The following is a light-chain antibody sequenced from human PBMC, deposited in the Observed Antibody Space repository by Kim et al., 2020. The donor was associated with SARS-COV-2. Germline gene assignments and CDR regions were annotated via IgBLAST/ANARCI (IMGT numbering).Light chain of an antibody. CDR3: SSYASSSTPVL. CDR2: DVT. Sequence: HSITLSCTGTSSDVGGYNYVSWYQQHPGKAPKLMIYDVTNRPSGVSNRFSGSKSGNTASLTISGLQAEDEADYYCSSYASSSTPVLFGGGTQLTVL. J-gene: IGLJ2*01. V-gene: IGLV2-14*03. CDR1: SSDVGGYNY.